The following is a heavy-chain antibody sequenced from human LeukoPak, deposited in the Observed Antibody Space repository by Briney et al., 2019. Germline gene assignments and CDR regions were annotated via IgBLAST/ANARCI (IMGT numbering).Heavy chain of an antibody. Sequence: SETLSLTCAVSGGSISCGNYAWSWIRQPPGKGLEWIGNIYHSGSTSYNPSLKSRVTISVDRSKNQFSLKLSSVTAADTAVYYCAREGGPGIAVAGLDYWGQGTLVTVSS. CDR1: GGSISCGNYA. J-gene: IGHJ4*02. V-gene: IGHV4-30-2*01. CDR3: AREGGPGIAVAGLDY. CDR2: IYHSGST. D-gene: IGHD6-19*01.